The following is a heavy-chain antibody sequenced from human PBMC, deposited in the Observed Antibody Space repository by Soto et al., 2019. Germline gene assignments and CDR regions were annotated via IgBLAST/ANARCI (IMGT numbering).Heavy chain of an antibody. CDR3: TRLGGGHYFAS. D-gene: IGHD2-15*01. J-gene: IGHJ4*02. Sequence: GGSLRLSCAASGFRFSSYWMHWVRQAPERGLEWVSRIDNEGTGTSYADSVRGRFTFSRDNAKNTLYLQMSSLRPEDTAVYYCTRLGGGHYFASWGRGTLVTVSS. V-gene: IGHV3-74*01. CDR1: GFRFSSYW. CDR2: IDNEGTGT.